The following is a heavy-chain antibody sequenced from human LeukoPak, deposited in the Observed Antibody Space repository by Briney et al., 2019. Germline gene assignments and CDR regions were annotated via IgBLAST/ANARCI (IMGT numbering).Heavy chain of an antibody. Sequence: SETLFLTFSVHGGSFSGYYWSWIRQPPGKGLEWIGEINHSGSTNYNPSLKNRGAISVDTSKNQSALKLSSVTAADKAVYYCARGGGYCSSASCYWAGWGQGTLVIVSS. CDR1: GGSFSGYY. J-gene: IGHJ4*02. V-gene: IGHV4-34*01. CDR2: INHSGST. CDR3: ARGGGYCSSASCYWAG. D-gene: IGHD2-2*01.